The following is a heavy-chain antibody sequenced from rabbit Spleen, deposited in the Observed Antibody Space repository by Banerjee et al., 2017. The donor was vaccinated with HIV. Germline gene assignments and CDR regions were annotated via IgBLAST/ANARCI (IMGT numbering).Heavy chain of an antibody. D-gene: IGHD8-1*01. CDR3: ARDLTGSSFSSYGMDL. Sequence: QEQLVESGGGLVKPEGSLKLSCTASGFSFSNKAVMCWVRQAPGKGLEWIACINAVTGKAVYASWAKGRFTFSKTSSTTVTLQVTSLTAADTATYFCARDLTGSSFSSYGMDLWGPWTLVTVS. V-gene: IGHV1S45*01. CDR2: INAVTGKA. CDR1: GFSFSNKAV. J-gene: IGHJ6*01.